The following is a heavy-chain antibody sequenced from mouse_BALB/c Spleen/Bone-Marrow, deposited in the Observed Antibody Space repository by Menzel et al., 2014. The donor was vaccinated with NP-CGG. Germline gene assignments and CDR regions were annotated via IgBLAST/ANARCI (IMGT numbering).Heavy chain of an antibody. CDR1: GFTFSSYA. CDR2: ISSGGSYT. D-gene: IGHD2-4*01. Sequence: EVHLVESGGGLVKPGGSLKLSCAASGFTFSSYAMSWVRQTPEKRLEWVATISSGGSYTYCPDSVKGRFTISRDNAKNTLYLQMSGLRSEDTAMYYCARHGITRLLDYWGQGTTLTVSS. J-gene: IGHJ2*01. CDR3: ARHGITRLLDY. V-gene: IGHV5-9-3*01.